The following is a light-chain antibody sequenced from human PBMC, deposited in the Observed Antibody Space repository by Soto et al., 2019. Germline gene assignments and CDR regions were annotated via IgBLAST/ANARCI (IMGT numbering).Light chain of an antibody. CDR1: QSVSSY. V-gene: IGKV3-11*01. J-gene: IGKJ4*01. Sequence: EIVLTQSPATLSLSPGERATLSCRASQSVSSYLAWYQQKPGQAPRLLIYDASNRATGLPAGFSGSGSGTDFTLTISSLEPEDCAVYYCQQRSNWLTFGGGTKVEIK. CDR2: DAS. CDR3: QQRSNWLT.